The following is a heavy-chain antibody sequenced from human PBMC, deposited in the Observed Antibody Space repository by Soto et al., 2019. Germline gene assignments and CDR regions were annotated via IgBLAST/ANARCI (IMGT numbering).Heavy chain of an antibody. Sequence: SSETLSLTCTVSGASISSSNYYWGWIRQPPGKGLEWIGSIYYSGSTYYNPSLKSRVTISVDTSKNQFSLKLSSVTAADTAVYYCARHTPPIYISDYWGQGTLDIVSS. CDR2: IYYSGST. CDR1: GASISSSNYY. D-gene: IGHD3-3*01. J-gene: IGHJ4*02. CDR3: ARHTPPIYISDY. V-gene: IGHV4-39*01.